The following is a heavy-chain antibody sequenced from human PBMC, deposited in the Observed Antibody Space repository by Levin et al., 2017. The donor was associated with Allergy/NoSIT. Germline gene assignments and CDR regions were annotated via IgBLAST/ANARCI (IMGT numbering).Heavy chain of an antibody. V-gene: IGHV3-53*01. J-gene: IGHJ5*02. CDR2: VYSGGNT. D-gene: IGHD6-13*01. CDR3: ARGYLGIAHNQFDP. CDR1: GFTISSSI. Sequence: GESLKISCAASGFTISSSIMTWVRQAPGEGLEWVSVVYSGGNTYYADSVKGRFTISRDISKNTLYLQMNSLRAEDTAVYYCARGYLGIAHNQFDPWGQGTLVTVSS.